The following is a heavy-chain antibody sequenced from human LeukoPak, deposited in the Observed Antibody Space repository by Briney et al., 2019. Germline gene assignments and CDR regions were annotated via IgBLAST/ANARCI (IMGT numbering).Heavy chain of an antibody. J-gene: IGHJ3*02. CDR1: GYKYSDYY. CDR3: ARVDRLYERTYPAGYDI. V-gene: IGHV1-2*02. Sequence: ASVKVSCKASGYKYSDYYIHWVRHAPGQGLEWMGWINPHSGGIRYAPKFQGRVTMSSNTSITTAYMEMRSLRSDDTAVFYCARVDRLYERTYPAGYDIWGQGTRVTVSS. CDR2: INPHSGGI. D-gene: IGHD6-25*01.